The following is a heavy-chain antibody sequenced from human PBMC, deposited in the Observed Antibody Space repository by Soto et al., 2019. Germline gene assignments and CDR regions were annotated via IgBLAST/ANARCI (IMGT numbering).Heavy chain of an antibody. CDR3: ARDRNVLRFLEWLPDMDV. CDR1: GYTFTSYG. Sequence: QVQLVQSGAEVKKPGASVKVSCKASGYTFTSYGISWVRQAPGQGLEWMGWISAYNGNTNYAQKLQGRVTMTTDTSTSTAYMELRSLRSDDTAVYYCARDRNVLRFLEWLPDMDVWGQGTTVTVSS. D-gene: IGHD3-3*01. CDR2: ISAYNGNT. V-gene: IGHV1-18*01. J-gene: IGHJ6*02.